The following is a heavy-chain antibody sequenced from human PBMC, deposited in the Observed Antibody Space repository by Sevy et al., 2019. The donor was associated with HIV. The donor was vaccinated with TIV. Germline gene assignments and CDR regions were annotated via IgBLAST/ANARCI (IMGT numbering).Heavy chain of an antibody. CDR3: ARARGYGWYYFDY. D-gene: IGHD6-19*01. Sequence: ATVKVSCKASGGTFSSYGISWVRQAPGQGLEWMGGIIPILGTVNYAQKFQGRVTISADESTKTAYMELSSLTSQDTAVYYCARARGYGWYYFDYWGQETLVTVSS. CDR2: IIPILGTV. V-gene: IGHV1-69*13. CDR1: GGTFSSYG. J-gene: IGHJ4*02.